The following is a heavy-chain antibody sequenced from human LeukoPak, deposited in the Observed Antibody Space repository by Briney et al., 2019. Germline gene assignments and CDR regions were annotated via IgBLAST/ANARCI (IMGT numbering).Heavy chain of an antibody. CDR2: INHSGST. D-gene: IGHD4-11*01. CDR3: ARNPSHYSSVDY. Sequence: PSETLSLTCAVYGGSFSGYYWSWIRQPPGKGLEWIGEINHSGSTNYNPSLKRRVTISVDTSKNQFSLKLSSVTAADTAVYYCARNPSHYSSVDYWGQGTLVTVSS. J-gene: IGHJ4*02. CDR1: GGSFSGYY. V-gene: IGHV4-34*01.